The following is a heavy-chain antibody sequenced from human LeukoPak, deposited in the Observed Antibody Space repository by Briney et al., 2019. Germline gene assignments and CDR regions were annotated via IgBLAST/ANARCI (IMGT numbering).Heavy chain of an antibody. CDR2: IDWDDDK. CDR1: GFSLSTSGMC. D-gene: IGHD6-13*01. V-gene: IGHV2-70*01. J-gene: IGHJ4*02. Sequence: SGPALVKPTPPLTLTCTFSGFSLSTSGMCVSWIRQPPGKALEWLALIDWDDDKYYSTSLKTRLTISKDTSKNQVVLTMTNMDPVDTATYYCARVPYSSSWYSFDYWGQGTLVTVSS. CDR3: ARVPYSSSWYSFDY.